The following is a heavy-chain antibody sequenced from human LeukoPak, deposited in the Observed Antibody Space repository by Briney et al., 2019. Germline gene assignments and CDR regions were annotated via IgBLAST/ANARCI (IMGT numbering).Heavy chain of an antibody. J-gene: IGHJ4*02. CDR3: ARGPHPHWPLGQF. CDR2: INDSGSP. Sequence: SETLSLTCEVNGGSFDDYHWTWIRQSPGKGLEWIGEINDSGSPLNSPSLRSRLTISVDTSKNQFSMTLTSVTVADTAVYYCARGPHPHWPLGQFWGQGSRVTVSS. V-gene: IGHV4-34*01. CDR1: GGSFDDYH. D-gene: IGHD3-16*01.